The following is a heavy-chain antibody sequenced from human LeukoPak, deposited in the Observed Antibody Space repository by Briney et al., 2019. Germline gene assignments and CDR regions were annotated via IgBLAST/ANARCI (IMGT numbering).Heavy chain of an antibody. Sequence: GGSLRLSCAASGFTFSGSAMHWVRQASGKGLEWVGRIRSKANSYATAYAASVKGRFTISRDDSKNTAYLQMNSLKTEDTAVYYCTRLNLASTIDYWGQGTLVTVSS. CDR2: IRSKANSYAT. J-gene: IGHJ4*02. CDR1: GFTFSGSA. D-gene: IGHD6-19*01. V-gene: IGHV3-73*01. CDR3: TRLNLASTIDY.